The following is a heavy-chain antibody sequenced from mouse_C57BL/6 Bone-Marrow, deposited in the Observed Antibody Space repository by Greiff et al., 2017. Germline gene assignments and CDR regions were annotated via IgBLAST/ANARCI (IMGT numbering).Heavy chain of an antibody. Sequence: QVQLQQPGAELVMPGASVKLSCKASGYTFTSYWMHWVKQRPGQGLEWIGEIDPSDSYTNYNQKFKGKSTLTVDKSSSTAYRQLSSLTSEDSAVYYCAREGYGYVLFAYWGQGTLVTVSA. V-gene: IGHV1-69*01. CDR2: IDPSDSYT. CDR3: AREGYGYVLFAY. CDR1: GYTFTSYW. D-gene: IGHD2-2*01. J-gene: IGHJ3*01.